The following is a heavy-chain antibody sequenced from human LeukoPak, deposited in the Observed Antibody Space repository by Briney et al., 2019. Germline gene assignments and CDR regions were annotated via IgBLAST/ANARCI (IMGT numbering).Heavy chain of an antibody. Sequence: GGSLRLXCAASGFTFSSYAMRWVRQAPGKGLEWVSAISGSGGSTYYADSVRGRFTISRDNSKNTLYLQMNSLRAEDTAVYYCAKVGHSYDFWSGLHDAFDIWGQGTMVTVSS. V-gene: IGHV3-23*01. J-gene: IGHJ3*02. CDR3: AKVGHSYDFWSGLHDAFDI. D-gene: IGHD3-3*01. CDR2: ISGSGGST. CDR1: GFTFSSYA.